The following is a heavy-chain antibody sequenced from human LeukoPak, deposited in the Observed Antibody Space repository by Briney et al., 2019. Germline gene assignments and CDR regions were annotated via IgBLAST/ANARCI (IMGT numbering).Heavy chain of an antibody. D-gene: IGHD3-3*01. J-gene: IGHJ4*02. Sequence: PSETLSLTCTVSGGSISSYYWSWIRQPPGKGLEWIGSIYYSGNTNYNPSLKSRVTISVYTSKNQFSLKLSSVTAADTAVYYCARNPGDGYYDFWSGPSPFDYWGQGTLVTVSS. CDR3: ARNPGDGYYDFWSGPSPFDY. CDR1: GGSISSYY. V-gene: IGHV4-59*01. CDR2: IYYSGNT.